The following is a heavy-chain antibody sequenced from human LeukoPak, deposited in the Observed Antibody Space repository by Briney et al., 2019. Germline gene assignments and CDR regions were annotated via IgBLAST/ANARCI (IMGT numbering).Heavy chain of an antibody. Sequence: SETLSLTCTVSGGSISSSSYYRGWIRQSPGKGLEWIGSMYYTGSTYYKPSLKSRVTISADTSKNQFSLKVSSVTAADTAVYYCASQSVTIFGVGDNWFDPWSQGTLVTVSS. CDR1: GGSISSSSYY. J-gene: IGHJ5*02. CDR2: MYYTGST. CDR3: ASQSVTIFGVGDNWFDP. V-gene: IGHV4-39*01. D-gene: IGHD3-3*01.